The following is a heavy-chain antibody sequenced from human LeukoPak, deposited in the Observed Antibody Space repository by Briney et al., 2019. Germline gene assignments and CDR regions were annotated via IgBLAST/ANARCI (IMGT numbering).Heavy chain of an antibody. Sequence: SETLSLTCTVSGGSISSYYWSWIRQPPGKGLEWIGCIYYSGSTNYNPSLTSRGTISVDTSKNLFSLKLSSVPAADTAVYYCAGGGARFDAFDIWGQGTMVTVSS. J-gene: IGHJ3*02. CDR2: IYYSGST. CDR3: AGGGARFDAFDI. D-gene: IGHD1-26*01. CDR1: GGSISSYY. V-gene: IGHV4-59*01.